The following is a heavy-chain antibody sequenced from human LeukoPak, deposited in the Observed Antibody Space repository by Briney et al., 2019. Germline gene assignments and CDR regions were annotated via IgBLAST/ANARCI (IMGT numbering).Heavy chain of an antibody. J-gene: IGHJ3*02. CDR2: LYGGGST. CDR3: ARDSLYCGRDKCAFDI. Sequence: PGGSLRLSCVASVFTVSNYCMSWVRQAPGRGLEWVSVLYGGGSTYYSESVKGRSTISRDDSKNTLYLQVNYLRAEDTAVYYCARDSLYCGRDKCAFDIWGQGTMVTVSS. V-gene: IGHV3-53*01. D-gene: IGHD2-21*01. CDR1: VFTVSNYC.